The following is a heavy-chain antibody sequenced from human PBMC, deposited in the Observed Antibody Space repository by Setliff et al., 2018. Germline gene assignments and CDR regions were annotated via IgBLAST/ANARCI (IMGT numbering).Heavy chain of an antibody. CDR1: GASIRNFY. CDR3: ARQGYYNFWSGYSEYYYYYMDV. Sequence: SETLSLTCNVSGASIRNFYWTWIRQPPGKGLEWIGYVHFTGSTNYNPSLKSRVTISVDTSKNQFSLKLSSVTAADTAVYYCARQGYYNFWSGYSEYYYYYMDVWGKGTTVTVSS. CDR2: VHFTGST. J-gene: IGHJ6*03. V-gene: IGHV4-59*08. D-gene: IGHD3-3*01.